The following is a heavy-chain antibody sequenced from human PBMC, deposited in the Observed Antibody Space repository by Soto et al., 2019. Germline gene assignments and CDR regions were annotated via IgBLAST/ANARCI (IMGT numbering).Heavy chain of an antibody. D-gene: IGHD5-12*01. CDR2: INAGNGNT. CDR1: GYTFTSYA. Sequence: ASVKVSCKASGYTFTSYAMHWVRQAPGQRLAWMGWINAGNGNTKYSQKFQGRVTITRDTSASTAYMELSSLRSEDTAVYYCATATLSGYSAPGDYYYYYGMEVWGQGTTVTVSS. CDR3: ATATLSGYSAPGDYYYYYGMEV. J-gene: IGHJ6*02. V-gene: IGHV1-3*01.